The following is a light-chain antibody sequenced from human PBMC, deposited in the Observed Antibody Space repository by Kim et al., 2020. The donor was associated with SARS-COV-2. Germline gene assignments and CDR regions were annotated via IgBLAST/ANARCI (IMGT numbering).Light chain of an antibody. CDR3: QKYNSAPRT. CDR2: AAS. V-gene: IGKV1-27*01. J-gene: IGKJ1*01. CDR1: QGTSNY. Sequence: ASVRDKVTITCRASQGTSNYLAWYQQKPGKVPKLLIYAASTLQSGVPSRFSGSGSGTDFTLTISSLRPEDVETYYCQKYNSAPRTFGQGTKVDIK.